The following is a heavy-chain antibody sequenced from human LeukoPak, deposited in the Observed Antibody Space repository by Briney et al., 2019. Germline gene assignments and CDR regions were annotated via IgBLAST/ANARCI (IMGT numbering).Heavy chain of an antibody. CDR1: GFTVSSNY. J-gene: IGHJ4*02. Sequence: PGGSLRLSCAASGFTVSSNYMSWVRQAPGKGLEWVGRIKSKTDGGTTDYAAPVKGRFTISRDNSKNTLYLQMNSLRAEDTAVYYCARDGPWYYDSSGYWGQGTLVTVSS. D-gene: IGHD3-22*01. CDR2: IKSKTDGGTT. V-gene: IGHV3-15*01. CDR3: ARDGPWYYDSSGY.